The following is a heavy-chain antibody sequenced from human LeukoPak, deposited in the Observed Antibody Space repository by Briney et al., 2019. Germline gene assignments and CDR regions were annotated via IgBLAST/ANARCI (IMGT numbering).Heavy chain of an antibody. CDR2: ISGSGDGT. CDR1: GFTFSNYA. J-gene: IGHJ4*02. Sequence: GGPLRLSCAASGFTFSNYAMPWLRQAPGKGLEWVSLISGSGDGTYYADAVKGRFTISRDNSKNTLYLQRNSLRAEDTAVYDCAKVSNSGWYWDFDYWGQGTLVTVSS. D-gene: IGHD6-19*01. CDR3: AKVSNSGWYWDFDY. V-gene: IGHV3-23*01.